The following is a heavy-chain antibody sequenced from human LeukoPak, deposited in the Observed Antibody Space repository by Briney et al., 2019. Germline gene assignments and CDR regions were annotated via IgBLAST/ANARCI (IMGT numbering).Heavy chain of an antibody. Sequence: GRSLRLSCAASGFTFDDYAMHWVRQAPGKGLEWVSGISWNSGSIGYADSVKGRFTISRDNAKNSLYLQMNSLRAEDTAVYYCARLRRAEDYYYYGMDVWGQGTTVTVSS. J-gene: IGHJ6*02. D-gene: IGHD3-16*01. CDR1: GFTFDDYA. CDR3: ARLRRAEDYYYYGMDV. V-gene: IGHV3-9*01. CDR2: ISWNSGSI.